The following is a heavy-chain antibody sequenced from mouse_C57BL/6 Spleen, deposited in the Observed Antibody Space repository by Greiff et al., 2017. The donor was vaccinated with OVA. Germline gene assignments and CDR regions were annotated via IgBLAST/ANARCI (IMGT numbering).Heavy chain of an antibody. J-gene: IGHJ2*01. CDR1: GFTFSSYG. D-gene: IGHD4-1*01. V-gene: IGHV5-6*02. Sequence: EVKLMESGGDLVKPGGSLKLSCAASGFTFSSYGMSWVRQTPDKRLEWVATISSGGSYTYYPDSVKGRFTISRDNAKNTLYQQMSSLKSEDTAMYYCARRDWDYFDYWGQGTTLTVSS. CDR3: ARRDWDYFDY. CDR2: ISSGGSYT.